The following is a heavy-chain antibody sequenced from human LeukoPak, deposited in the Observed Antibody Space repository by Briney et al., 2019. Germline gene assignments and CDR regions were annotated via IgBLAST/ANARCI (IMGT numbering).Heavy chain of an antibody. V-gene: IGHV3-15*01. J-gene: IGHJ4*02. CDR1: GFTFSDHQ. Sequence: GGSLRLSCAASGFTFSDHQMDWVRQAPGKGLEWVGRIKSKTDGGTTDYAEPVKGRFTISRDDSKKTLYLQMNSLKTEDTALYYCAAVSVDYGDSSFDFWGQGTLVTVSS. D-gene: IGHD4-17*01. CDR3: AAVSVDYGDSSFDF. CDR2: IKSKTDGGTT.